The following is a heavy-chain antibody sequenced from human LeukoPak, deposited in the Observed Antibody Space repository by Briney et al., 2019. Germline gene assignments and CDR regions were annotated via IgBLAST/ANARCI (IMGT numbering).Heavy chain of an antibody. CDR2: INPGDSET. CDR1: GYSFTSYW. J-gene: IGHJ4*02. D-gene: IGHD2-8*01. Sequence: GESLKISCKGSGYSFTSYWIGWVRQMPGKGLEWMGIINPGDSETRYSPSFQGQVTFSADKSITTAYLQWSSLKASDTAMYYCARHVRPQDTNYYYYPDYWGQGTLVTVSS. V-gene: IGHV5-51*01. CDR3: ARHVRPQDTNYYYYPDY.